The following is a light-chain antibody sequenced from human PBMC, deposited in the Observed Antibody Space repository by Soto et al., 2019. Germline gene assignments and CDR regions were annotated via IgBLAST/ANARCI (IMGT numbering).Light chain of an antibody. J-gene: IGKJ1*01. CDR3: QQYNSYS. CDR1: QSISSY. Sequence: IQMTQSPSSLSASVGDRVTITCRASQSISSYLNWYQQKPGKAPKLLIYAASSLQRGVPSRFSGSGSGTDFTLTISSLQPDDFATYYCQQYNSYSFGQGTKVDIK. V-gene: IGKV1-39*01. CDR2: AAS.